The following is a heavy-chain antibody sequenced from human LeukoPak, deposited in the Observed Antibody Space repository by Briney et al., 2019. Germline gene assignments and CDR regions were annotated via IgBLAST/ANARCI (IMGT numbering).Heavy chain of an antibody. J-gene: IGHJ6*03. CDR1: GFTFSSYA. D-gene: IGHD1-1*01. CDR3: AKSPHNWNDDPYYYYYYMDV. CDR2: ISGSGGST. V-gene: IGHV3-23*01. Sequence: PGGSLRLSCAASGFTFSSYAMSWVRQAPGKGLEWVSAISGSGGSTYYADSVKGRFTISRDNSKNTLYLQMNSLRAEDTAVYYCAKSPHNWNDDPYYYYYYMDVWGKGTTVTVSS.